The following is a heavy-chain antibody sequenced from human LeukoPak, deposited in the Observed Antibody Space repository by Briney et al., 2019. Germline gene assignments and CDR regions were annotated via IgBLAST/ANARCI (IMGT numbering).Heavy chain of an antibody. Sequence: GGSLRLSCAASGFTVSSNYMSWVRQAPGKGLEWVSVIYSGGSTYYADSVKGRFTISRDNSKNTLYLQMNSLRAEDTAVYYCARDMVRGGDCYFDYWGQGTLVTVSS. CDR3: ARDMVRGGDCYFDY. V-gene: IGHV3-53*05. CDR1: GFTVSSNY. D-gene: IGHD2-21*02. CDR2: IYSGGST. J-gene: IGHJ4*02.